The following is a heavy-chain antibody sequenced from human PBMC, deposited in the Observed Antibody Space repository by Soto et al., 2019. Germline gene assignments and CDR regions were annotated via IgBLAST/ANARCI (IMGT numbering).Heavy chain of an antibody. CDR2: ISGSGGTT. J-gene: IGHJ6*02. V-gene: IGHV3-23*01. CDR3: ARGFLEWTGNYGMDV. D-gene: IGHD3-3*01. CDR1: GFTFSTYS. Sequence: GGSLRLSCAASGFTFSTYSMNWVRQAPGKGLEWVSAISGSGGTTYYADSVKGRFTISRDNSKNTLYLQMNSLRSEDTAVYYCARGFLEWTGNYGMDVWGQGTTVTVSS.